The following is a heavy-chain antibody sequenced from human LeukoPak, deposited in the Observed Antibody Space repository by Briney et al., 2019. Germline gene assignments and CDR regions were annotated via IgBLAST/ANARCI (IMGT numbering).Heavy chain of an antibody. D-gene: IGHD3-10*01. J-gene: IGHJ4*02. CDR2: INPDNGGT. CDR1: GYTFTGYY. V-gene: IGHV1-2*02. CDR3: VGVDPAMGRDYYFDW. Sequence: ASVKVSCKASGYTFTGYYIHWVRQAPGQGLEWMGWINPDNGGTKYAQKFQGRVTMTSDTSISTAYMDLSRLTSDDAAMYYCVGVDPAMGRDYYFDWWGQGTLVTVSS.